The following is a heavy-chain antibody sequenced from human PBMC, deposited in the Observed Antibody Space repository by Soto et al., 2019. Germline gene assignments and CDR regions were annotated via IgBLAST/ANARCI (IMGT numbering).Heavy chain of an antibody. CDR2: IYYSGST. D-gene: IGHD5-12*01. CDR1: GGSISSYY. Sequence: SQTLSLTCTVSGGSISSYYWSWIRQPPGKGLEWIGYIYYSGSTNYNPSLKSRVTISVDTSKNQFSLKLSSVTAADTAVYYCARHSRWLHRTPFFDYWGQGTLVTVSS. V-gene: IGHV4-59*08. CDR3: ARHSRWLHRTPFFDY. J-gene: IGHJ4*02.